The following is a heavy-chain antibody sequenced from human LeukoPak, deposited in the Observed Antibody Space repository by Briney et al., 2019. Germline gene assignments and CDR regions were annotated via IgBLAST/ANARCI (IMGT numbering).Heavy chain of an antibody. V-gene: IGHV4-39*07. Sequence: SETLSLTCTVSGGSISSSSYYWGWIRQPPGKGLEWIGSIYYSGSTYYNPSLKSRVTISVDTSKNQFSLKLSSVTAADTAVYYCARVLQITMIVVVMTPYFDYWGQGTLATVSS. J-gene: IGHJ4*02. CDR1: GGSISSSSYY. CDR3: ARVLQITMIVVVMTPYFDY. D-gene: IGHD3-22*01. CDR2: IYYSGST.